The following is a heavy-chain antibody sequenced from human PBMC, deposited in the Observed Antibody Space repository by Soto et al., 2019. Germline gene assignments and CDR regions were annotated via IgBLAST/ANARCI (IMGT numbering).Heavy chain of an antibody. J-gene: IGHJ4*02. V-gene: IGHV3-48*02. CDR1: GFTFSSYS. CDR2: ISSSSATI. D-gene: IGHD3-22*01. Sequence: EVQLVESGGGLVQPGGSLRLSCAASGFTFSSYSMNWVRQAPGKGLEWVSYISSSSATIFNADSVKGRFTISRDNGNNFLYLQMNSLRDEDTALYYCARGSSGHYYPDYWGQGTLVTVSS. CDR3: ARGSSGHYYPDY.